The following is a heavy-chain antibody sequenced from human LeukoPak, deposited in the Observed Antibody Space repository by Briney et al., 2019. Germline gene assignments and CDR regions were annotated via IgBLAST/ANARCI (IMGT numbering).Heavy chain of an antibody. Sequence: ASVKVSCKASGYTFTSYYMHWVRQAPGQGLEWMGIINPSGGSTSYAQKFQGRVTMTRDTSMSTVYMELSSLRSEDTAVYYCARAHLYCTNGVCLEYFQHWGQGTLVTVSS. CDR2: INPSGGST. J-gene: IGHJ1*01. CDR1: GYTFTSYY. D-gene: IGHD2-8*01. CDR3: ARAHLYCTNGVCLEYFQH. V-gene: IGHV1-46*03.